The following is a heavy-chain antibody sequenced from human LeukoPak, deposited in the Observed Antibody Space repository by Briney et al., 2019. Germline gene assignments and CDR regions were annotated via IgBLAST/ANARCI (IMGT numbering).Heavy chain of an antibody. V-gene: IGHV5-51*01. CDR1: GYRFTSYW. D-gene: IGHD3-22*01. CDR2: IYPGDSDT. CDR3: ARHGRYYDSSGYSDY. J-gene: IGHJ4*02. Sequence: GESLKISCKGSGYRFTSYWIGWVRQMPGKGLEWMGIIYPGDSDTRYSPSFQGQVTISADKSISTAYLQWSSLKASDTAMYYCARHGRYYDSSGYSDYWGQGTLVTVSS.